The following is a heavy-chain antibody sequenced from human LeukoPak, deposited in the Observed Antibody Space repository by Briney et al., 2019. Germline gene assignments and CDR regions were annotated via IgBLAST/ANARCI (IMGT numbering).Heavy chain of an antibody. D-gene: IGHD2/OR15-2a*01. Sequence: SETLSLTCAVYGGSFSGYYWSWIRQPPGKGLEWIGEINHSGSTNYNPSLKSRVTISVDTSKNQFSLKLSSVTAADTAAYYCAERGNQGDFDYWGQGTLVTVSS. J-gene: IGHJ4*02. CDR1: GGSFSGYY. V-gene: IGHV4-34*01. CDR2: INHSGST. CDR3: AERGNQGDFDY.